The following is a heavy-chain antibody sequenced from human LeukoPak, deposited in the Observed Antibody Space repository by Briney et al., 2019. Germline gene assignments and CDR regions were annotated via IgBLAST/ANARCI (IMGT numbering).Heavy chain of an antibody. CDR3: ASDSSGYFGP. Sequence: PGGSLRLSCAASGLIFNDYYMNWIRQAPGRGLEWLSYISNTGSAAYYADSVKGRFTISRDNAKNLLYLQMNSLRAEDTAVYYCASDSSGYFGPWGQGTLLTVSS. CDR1: GLIFNDYY. CDR2: ISNTGSAA. V-gene: IGHV3-11*01. J-gene: IGHJ5*02. D-gene: IGHD3-22*01.